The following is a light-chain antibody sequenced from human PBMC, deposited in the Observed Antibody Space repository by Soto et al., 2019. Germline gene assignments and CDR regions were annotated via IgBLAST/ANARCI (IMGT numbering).Light chain of an antibody. CDR2: YAS. Sequence: DVQMTQSPSTLSASVGDRVTITCRASQSISKHLAWYQLRPGKAPRLLIYYASTLDRGAPSRFSGSGSGTEFTLTIISLQPDDFATYYCQQYASFSPAFGQGTKVDIK. J-gene: IGKJ1*01. V-gene: IGKV1-5*01. CDR3: QQYASFSPA. CDR1: QSISKH.